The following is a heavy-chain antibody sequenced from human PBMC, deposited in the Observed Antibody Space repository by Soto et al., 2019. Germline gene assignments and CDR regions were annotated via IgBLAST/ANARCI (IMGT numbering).Heavy chain of an antibody. D-gene: IGHD2-2*01. CDR1: GFTFSSYA. J-gene: IGHJ5*02. Sequence: GGSLRLSCAASGFTFSSYAMSWVRQAPGKGLEWVSAISGSGGSTYYADSVKGRFTISRDNSKNTLYLQMNSLRAEDTAVYYFAKDPSVVVPAAEADWFDPWGQGTLVTVSS. V-gene: IGHV3-23*01. CDR2: ISGSGGST. CDR3: AKDPSVVVPAAEADWFDP.